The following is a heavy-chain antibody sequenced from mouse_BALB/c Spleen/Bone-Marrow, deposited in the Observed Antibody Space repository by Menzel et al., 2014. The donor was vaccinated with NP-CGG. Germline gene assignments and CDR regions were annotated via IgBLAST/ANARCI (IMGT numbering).Heavy chain of an antibody. V-gene: IGHV1S81*02. CDR1: GYTFTSYY. CDR2: INPSNGGT. J-gene: IGHJ4*01. Sequence: VQLVESGAEPVKPGASVKLSCKASGYTFTSYYMYWVKQRPGQGLEWIGGINPSNGGTNFNEKFKSKATLTVDKSSSAAYMQLGSLTSEDSAVYYCTRYTYGDYPYYYAMDYWGQGTSVTVSS. CDR3: TRYTYGDYPYYYAMDY. D-gene: IGHD2-13*01.